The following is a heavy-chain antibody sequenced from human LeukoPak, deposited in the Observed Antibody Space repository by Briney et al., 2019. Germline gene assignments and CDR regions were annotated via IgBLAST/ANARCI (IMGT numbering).Heavy chain of an antibody. D-gene: IGHD1-1*01. Sequence: GGSLRLSCAASGFTFSEAWMTWVRQVPGQGLEWVAHINHEGGGIQYVDSVKGRFTISRDNAKGSVYLQMNSLRAEDTAIYHCATYINWVAGDVWGQGTTVIVSS. J-gene: IGHJ6*02. CDR3: ATYINWVAGDV. CDR2: INHEGGGI. CDR1: GFTFSEAW. V-gene: IGHV3-7*01.